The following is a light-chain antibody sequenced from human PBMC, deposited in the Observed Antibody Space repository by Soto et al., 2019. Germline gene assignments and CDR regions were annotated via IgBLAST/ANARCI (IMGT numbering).Light chain of an antibody. CDR2: VGS. Sequence: DIVMTQSPLSLPVTPGEPASISCRSSQSILHSNGYNYLDWYLQKPWQSPQLLIYVGSNRASGGFERFSGSGSGPAVTLKLSRVEPEDVGGYYGMHDLQTLSTFAEGPRLQIK. V-gene: IGKV2-28*01. CDR1: QSILHSNGYNY. J-gene: IGKJ5*01. CDR3: MHDLQTLST.